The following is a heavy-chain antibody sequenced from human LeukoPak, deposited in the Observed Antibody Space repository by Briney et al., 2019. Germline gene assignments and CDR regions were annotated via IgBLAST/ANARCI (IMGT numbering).Heavy chain of an antibody. Sequence: PETLSLTCTLSGGSTSSYYWGCIRPPPKKVMEWIGYIYYSGSTNYNPSLKSRVTMSVDTSKNQFTLKLSSVTAADTAVYFCARLLPVVAASTYFDYWGQGTLVTVSS. CDR3: ARLLPVVAASTYFDY. D-gene: IGHD2-15*01. V-gene: IGHV4-59*01. J-gene: IGHJ4*02. CDR2: IYYSGST. CDR1: GGSTSSYY.